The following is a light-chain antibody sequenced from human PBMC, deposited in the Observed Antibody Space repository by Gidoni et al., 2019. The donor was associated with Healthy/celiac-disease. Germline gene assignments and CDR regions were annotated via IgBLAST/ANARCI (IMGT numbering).Light chain of an antibody. CDR2: DYS. J-gene: IGLJ1*01. CDR1: NIGSKS. V-gene: IGLV3-21*02. Sequence: SYVLTQPPSVSVAPGQTARITCGGNNIGSKSVHWYQQKPGQAPVLVVYDYSDRPSGIPERFSGSNSGNTANLTISRVEAGDEADYYCQVWDSSSDNYVFGTGTKVTVL. CDR3: QVWDSSSDNYV.